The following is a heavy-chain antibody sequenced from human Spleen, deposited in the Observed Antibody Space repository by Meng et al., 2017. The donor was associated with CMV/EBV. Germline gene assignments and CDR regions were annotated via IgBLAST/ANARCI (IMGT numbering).Heavy chain of an antibody. V-gene: IGHV3-7*01. D-gene: IGHD2-2*01. CDR1: GFTFSSYE. Sequence: GGSLRLSCAASGFTFSSYEMNWVRQAPGKGLEWVANIKQDGSEKYYVDSVKGRFTISRDNAKNSPYLQMNSLRAEDTAVYYCARDGSRDCSSTSCYYRTWGQGTLVTVSS. CDR2: IKQDGSEK. CDR3: ARDGSRDCSSTSCYYRT. J-gene: IGHJ5*02.